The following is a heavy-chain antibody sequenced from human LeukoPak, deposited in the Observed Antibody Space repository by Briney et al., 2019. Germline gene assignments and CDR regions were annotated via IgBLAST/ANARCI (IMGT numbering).Heavy chain of an antibody. CDR3: ARELGGYYFDY. J-gene: IGHJ4*02. D-gene: IGHD3-16*01. V-gene: IGHV4-34*01. Sequence: SEALSLTCTVSGGSISSYYWSWIRQPPGKGLEWIGEINHSGSTNYNPSLKSRVTISVDTSKNQFSLKLSSVTAADTAVYYCARELGGYYFDYWGQGTLVTASS. CDR2: INHSGST. CDR1: GGSISSYY.